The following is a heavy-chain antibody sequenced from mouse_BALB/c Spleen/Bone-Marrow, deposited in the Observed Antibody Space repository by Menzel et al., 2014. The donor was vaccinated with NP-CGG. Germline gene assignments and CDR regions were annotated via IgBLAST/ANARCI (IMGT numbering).Heavy chain of an antibody. Sequence: EVQLQESGGDLVKPGGSLKLSCVASGFTFSSYDMSWVRQTPDKRLEWVATISSGGSSTYYPASVKGRFTISRDNAKSTLYLQMSSLNSEDTAMYYCTRRPLQANSYFDCWGQGTTLTVSS. D-gene: IGHD3-2*02. J-gene: IGHJ2*01. CDR2: ISSGGSST. V-gene: IGHV5-6*01. CDR3: TRRPLQANSYFDC. CDR1: GFTFSSYD.